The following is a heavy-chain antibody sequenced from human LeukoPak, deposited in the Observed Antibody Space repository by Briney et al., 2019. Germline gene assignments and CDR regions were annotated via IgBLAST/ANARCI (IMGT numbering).Heavy chain of an antibody. D-gene: IGHD6-13*01. V-gene: IGHV3-20*01. Sequence: RAGGSLRLSCAASGFTFSSYGMSWVRQAPGKGLEWVSGINWNGGSTGYADSVKGRFTISRDNAKNSLYLQMNSLRAEDTALYHCARAAGSVYSSSWYDYYYYMDVWGKGTTVTISS. CDR1: GFTFSSYG. J-gene: IGHJ6*03. CDR2: INWNGGST. CDR3: ARAAGSVYSSSWYDYYYYMDV.